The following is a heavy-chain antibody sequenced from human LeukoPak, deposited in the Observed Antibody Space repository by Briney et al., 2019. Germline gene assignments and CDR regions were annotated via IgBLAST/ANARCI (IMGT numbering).Heavy chain of an antibody. Sequence: GGSLRLSCAASGFTFSSYSMNWVRQAPGKGLEWVGRTRNKANSYTTEYAASVKGRFTISRDDSKNSLYLQMNSLKTEDTAVYYCARGAYYYDSSGYNDYWGQGTLVTVSS. J-gene: IGHJ4*02. D-gene: IGHD3-22*01. CDR2: TRNKANSYTT. CDR1: GFTFSSYS. CDR3: ARGAYYYDSSGYNDY. V-gene: IGHV3-72*01.